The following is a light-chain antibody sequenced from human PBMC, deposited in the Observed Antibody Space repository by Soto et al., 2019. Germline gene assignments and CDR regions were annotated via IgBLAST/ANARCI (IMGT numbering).Light chain of an antibody. CDR2: HTS. Sequence: EIVLTQSPATLSSSPGERATLSCRASQTVNSRLAWYQHKPGQAPRLLIYHTSNRATGIPARFSGSGSGTDFTLTISSLQSEDLAVYYCQQYDQWWTFGQGTKVDI. CDR3: QQYDQWWT. CDR1: QTVNSR. J-gene: IGKJ1*01. V-gene: IGKV3-11*01.